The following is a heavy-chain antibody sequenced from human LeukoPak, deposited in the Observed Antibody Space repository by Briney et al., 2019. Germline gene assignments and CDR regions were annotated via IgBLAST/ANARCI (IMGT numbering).Heavy chain of an antibody. CDR2: IYTSGST. V-gene: IGHV4-4*07. Sequence: SETLSLTCTVSGGSISSYYWSWIRQPAGKGLEWIGRIYTSGSTNYNPSLKSRVTMSVDTSKNQFSLKLSSVTAADTAVYYCARDHSSSWYVGSYYYYMDVWGKGTTVTVSS. CDR1: GGSISSYY. J-gene: IGHJ6*03. CDR3: ARDHSSSWYVGSYYYYMDV. D-gene: IGHD6-13*01.